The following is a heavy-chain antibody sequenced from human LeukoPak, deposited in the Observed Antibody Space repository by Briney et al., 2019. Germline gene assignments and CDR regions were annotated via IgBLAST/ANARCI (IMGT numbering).Heavy chain of an antibody. V-gene: IGHV3-53*01. CDR2: IYTGGSA. CDR3: ASLVVTMVRGVPFDY. J-gene: IGHJ4*02. D-gene: IGHD3-10*01. CDR1: EFTFSSYS. Sequence: GGSLRLSCAASEFTFSSYSVNWVRQAPARGLEWVSVIYTGGSAYYADSVKGRFTISRDNSKNTLYLQMNSLRAEDTAIYYCASLVVTMVRGVPFDYWGRGTLVTVSS.